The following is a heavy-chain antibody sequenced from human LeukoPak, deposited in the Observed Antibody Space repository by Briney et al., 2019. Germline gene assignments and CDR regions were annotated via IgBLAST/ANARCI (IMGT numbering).Heavy chain of an antibody. CDR3: ARDSDGSGSYYYLDY. V-gene: IGHV3-7*01. CDR2: IKQEGSEK. Sequence: GGSLRLSCAASGFTFVGYWMRWVRQAPGKGLEGWANIKQEGSEKYYVDSVKGRFTISRDNAKNSLYLQMNSLRAEDTAVYYCARDSDGSGSYYYLDYWGQGTLVTVSS. CDR1: GFTFVGYW. D-gene: IGHD3-10*01. J-gene: IGHJ4*02.